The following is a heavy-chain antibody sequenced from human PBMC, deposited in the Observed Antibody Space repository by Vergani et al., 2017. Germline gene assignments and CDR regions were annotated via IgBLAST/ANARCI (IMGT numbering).Heavy chain of an antibody. V-gene: IGHV3-48*03. CDR1: GFTFSNYE. CDR3: ARARSSGWYPKRPFDN. Sequence: EVQLVESGGGLVQPGGSLRLSCAASGFTFSNYEMNWVRQAPGKGLEWVLYISNSGSTIYYADSVKGRFTISRDNAKNSLYLQMTSLRAEDTAVYYCARARSSGWYPKRPFDNWGQGTLVTVSS. J-gene: IGHJ4*02. CDR2: ISNSGSTI. D-gene: IGHD6-19*01.